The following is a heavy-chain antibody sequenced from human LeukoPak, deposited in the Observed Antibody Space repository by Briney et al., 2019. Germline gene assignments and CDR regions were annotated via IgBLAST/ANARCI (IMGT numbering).Heavy chain of an antibody. D-gene: IGHD5-12*01. V-gene: IGHV4-59*01. CDR1: GGSISSYY. CDR2: IYYSGST. CDR3: ARADGRLATDIDY. J-gene: IGHJ4*02. Sequence: SETLSLTRTVSGGSISSYYWSWIRQPPGKGLEWIAYIYYSGSTNYNPSLKSRVTISVDTSKKQFSLKLSSVTAADTAVYYCARADGRLATDIDYWGQGTLVTVSP.